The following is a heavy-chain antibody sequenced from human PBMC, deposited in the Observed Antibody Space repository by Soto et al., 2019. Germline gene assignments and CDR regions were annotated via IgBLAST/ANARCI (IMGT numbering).Heavy chain of an antibody. Sequence: ASVKVSCKASGYTFTSHDINWVRQATGQGLEWMGWMNPNSGNTGYAQKFQGRVTMTRNTSISTAYMELSSLRSEDTAVYYCARTPRYCSGGSCYSRWFDPWGQGTLVTVSS. CDR2: MNPNSGNT. CDR1: GYTFTSHD. CDR3: ARTPRYCSGGSCYSRWFDP. J-gene: IGHJ5*02. D-gene: IGHD2-15*01. V-gene: IGHV1-8*01.